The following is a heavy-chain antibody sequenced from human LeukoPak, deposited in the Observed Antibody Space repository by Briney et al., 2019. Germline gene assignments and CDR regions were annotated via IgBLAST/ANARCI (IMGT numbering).Heavy chain of an antibody. D-gene: IGHD3-3*01. CDR2: INPNSGGT. J-gene: IGHJ6*03. Sequence: ASVKVSCKASGYTFTGYYMHWVRQAPGQGLEWMGWINPNSGGTNYAQKFQGRVTMTRDTSISTAYMELSRLRSDDTAVYYCARDHYDFWSGYWGYYYYMDVWGKGTTVTVSS. CDR1: GYTFTGYY. V-gene: IGHV1-2*02. CDR3: ARDHYDFWSGYWGYYYYMDV.